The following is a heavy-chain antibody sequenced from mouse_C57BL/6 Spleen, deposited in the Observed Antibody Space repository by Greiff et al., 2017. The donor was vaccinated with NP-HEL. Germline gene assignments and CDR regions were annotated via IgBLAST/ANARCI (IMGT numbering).Heavy chain of an antibody. V-gene: IGHV1-64*01. CDR2: IHPNSGST. CDR1: GYTFTSYW. D-gene: IGHD2-5*01. J-gene: IGHJ3*01. CDR3: ARIEYSNYPAWFAY. Sequence: VQLQQSGAELVKPGASVKLSCKASGYTFTSYWMHWVKQRPGQGLEWIGMIHPNSGSTNYNEKFKSKATLTVDKSSSTAYMQLSSLTSEDSAVYYCARIEYSNYPAWFAYWGQGTLVTVSA.